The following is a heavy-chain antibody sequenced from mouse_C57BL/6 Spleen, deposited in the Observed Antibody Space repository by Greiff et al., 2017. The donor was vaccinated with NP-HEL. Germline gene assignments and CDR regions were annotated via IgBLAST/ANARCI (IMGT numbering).Heavy chain of an antibody. CDR2: IHPNSGST. Sequence: QVQLKQPGAELVKPGASVKLSCKASGYTFTSYWMHWVKQRPGQGLEWIGMIHPNSGSTNYNEKFKSKATLTVDKSSSTAYMQLSSLTSEDSAVYYCARVPYDYDYAMDYWGQGTSVTVSS. V-gene: IGHV1-64*01. CDR3: ARVPYDYDYAMDY. J-gene: IGHJ4*01. CDR1: GYTFTSYW. D-gene: IGHD2-4*01.